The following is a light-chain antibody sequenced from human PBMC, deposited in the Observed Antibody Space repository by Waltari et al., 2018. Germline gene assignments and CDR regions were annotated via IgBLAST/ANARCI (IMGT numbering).Light chain of an antibody. CDR3: CSYAARYTFV. J-gene: IGLJ1*01. CDR1: SSDVGGYNY. Sequence: QSALTQPRSVSGSPGQSVTISCTGTSSDVGGYNYVSWYQPHPGKAPKLLIYDVTKRPSGVPYRLSGCKSGNTASLTISGLQAEDEADYYCCSYAARYTFVFGTGTKVTVL. CDR2: DVT. V-gene: IGLV2-11*01.